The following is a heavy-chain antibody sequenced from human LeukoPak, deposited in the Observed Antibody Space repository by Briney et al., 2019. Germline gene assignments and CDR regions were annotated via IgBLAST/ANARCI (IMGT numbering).Heavy chain of an antibody. D-gene: IGHD6-25*01. Sequence: GGSLRLSCAASGFTFNRYAINWVRQAPGKGLEWVSTITGSGGNTYYADSVKGRFTISRDNSKNTLYLQMNSLTVEDTAVYYCAKSVGNPSGCFDYWGQGSLVTVSS. CDR2: ITGSGGNT. CDR3: AKSVGNPSGCFDY. CDR1: GFTFNRYA. J-gene: IGHJ4*02. V-gene: IGHV3-23*01.